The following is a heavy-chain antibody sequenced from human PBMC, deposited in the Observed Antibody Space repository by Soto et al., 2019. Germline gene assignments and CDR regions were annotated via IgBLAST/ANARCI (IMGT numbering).Heavy chain of an antibody. CDR2: IKQDGSEK. D-gene: IGHD5-18*01. Sequence: EVQLVESGGGLVQPGGSLRLSCAASGFTFSSYWMSCVRQAPGKGLEWVANIKQDGSEKYYVDSVKGRFTISRDNAKNSLYLQMNSLRAEDTAVYYCARDREYSYGTFDYWGQGTLVTVSS. J-gene: IGHJ4*02. V-gene: IGHV3-7*05. CDR1: GFTFSSYW. CDR3: ARDREYSYGTFDY.